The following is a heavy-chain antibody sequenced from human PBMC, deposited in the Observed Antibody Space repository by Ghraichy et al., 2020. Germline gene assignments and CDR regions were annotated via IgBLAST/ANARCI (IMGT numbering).Heavy chain of an antibody. Sequence: GGSLRLSCAASGFTLRSHWMHWVRQAPGKGLVWVSRIDRDGSFTTYADSVKGRFTISRDNAKKTVSLQMNNLRAEDTAIYYCVRGHLTALIDGFDVWGQGAITTVSS. V-gene: IGHV3-74*01. CDR2: IDRDGSFT. J-gene: IGHJ3*01. D-gene: IGHD4/OR15-4a*01. CDR1: GFTLRSHW. CDR3: VRGHLTALIDGFDV.